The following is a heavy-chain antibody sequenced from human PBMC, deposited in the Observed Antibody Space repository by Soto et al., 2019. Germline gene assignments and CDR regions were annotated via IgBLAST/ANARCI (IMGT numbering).Heavy chain of an antibody. CDR1: GFTFSSYW. D-gene: IGHD3-22*01. Sequence: GGSLRLSCAASGFTFSSYWMHWVRQAPGKGLVWVSRINSDGSSTSYADSVKGRFTISRDNAKNTLYLQMNGLRAEDTAVYYCARSEYYDSTDLGYWGQGTLVTVSS. V-gene: IGHV3-74*01. CDR3: ARSEYYDSTDLGY. J-gene: IGHJ4*02. CDR2: INSDGSST.